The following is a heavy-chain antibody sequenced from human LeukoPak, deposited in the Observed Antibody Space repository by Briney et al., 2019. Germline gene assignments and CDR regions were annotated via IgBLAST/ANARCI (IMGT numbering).Heavy chain of an antibody. CDR2: INPNSGGT. Sequence: ASVKVSCKASGYTFTGYYMHWVRQAPGQGLEWMGWINPNSGGTNYAQKFQGRVTMTRDTSISTAYMELSRLRSDDTAVYYCARADNWNDGFWFDPWGQGTLVTVSS. CDR1: GYTFTGYY. D-gene: IGHD1-1*01. J-gene: IGHJ5*02. CDR3: ARADNWNDGFWFDP. V-gene: IGHV1-2*02.